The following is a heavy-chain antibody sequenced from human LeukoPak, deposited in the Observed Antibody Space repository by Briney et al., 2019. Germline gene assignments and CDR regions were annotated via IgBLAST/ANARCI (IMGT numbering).Heavy chain of an antibody. D-gene: IGHD3-10*01. Sequence: PSETLSLTCAVYGGSLSGYYWSWVRQPPGKGREWVGEIHHSGSTNYNPALTSRVTISVETSKNQFSLKLSSVTAADTAVYYCARLPLRITMVRGGWYFDYWGQGTLVTVSS. V-gene: IGHV4-34*01. CDR1: GGSLSGYY. CDR3: ARLPLRITMVRGGWYFDY. CDR2: IHHSGST. J-gene: IGHJ4*02.